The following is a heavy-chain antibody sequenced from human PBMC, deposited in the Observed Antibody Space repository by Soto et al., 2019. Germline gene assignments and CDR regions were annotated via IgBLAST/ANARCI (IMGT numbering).Heavy chain of an antibody. J-gene: IGHJ4*02. Sequence: GGSLRLSCAASGFVFGAYGIHWGRQAPRERPEGVAAVSYAGDKTIYEESVKGRVTISRDNSRNTVPLEMNSLNAHATAVSYCAKDAGYGRASRLDYWGQGTPVTVSS. V-gene: IGHV3-30*18. CDR2: VSYAGDKT. CDR1: GFVFGAYG. CDR3: AKDAGYGRASRLDY. D-gene: IGHD2-15*01.